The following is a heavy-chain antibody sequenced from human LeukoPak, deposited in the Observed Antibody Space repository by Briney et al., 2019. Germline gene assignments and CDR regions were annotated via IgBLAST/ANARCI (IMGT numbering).Heavy chain of an antibody. D-gene: IGHD4-17*01. Sequence: ASVKVSCKASGYTFTGYYMHWVRQAPGQGLEWMGWINPNGGGTNYAQKFQGRVAMTRDASISTAYMELSRLRSDDTAVYYCARDFMTTVTKGDPWGQGTLVTVSS. CDR3: ARDFMTTVTKGDP. CDR1: GYTFTGYY. V-gene: IGHV1-2*02. CDR2: INPNGGGT. J-gene: IGHJ5*02.